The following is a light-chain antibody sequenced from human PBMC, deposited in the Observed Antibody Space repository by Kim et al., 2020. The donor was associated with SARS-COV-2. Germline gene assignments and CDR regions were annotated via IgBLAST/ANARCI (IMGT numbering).Light chain of an antibody. V-gene: IGLV3-21*04. Sequence: APGQTASIAGADDNIGTKSVHWYQLKPGQAPVKVIYYNSDRPSGIPERFSGSNSGNTATLTVSRVEAGDEADYYCQVWDSTTNQVVFGGGTKVTVL. CDR3: QVWDSTTNQVV. J-gene: IGLJ2*01. CDR1: NIGTKS. CDR2: YNS.